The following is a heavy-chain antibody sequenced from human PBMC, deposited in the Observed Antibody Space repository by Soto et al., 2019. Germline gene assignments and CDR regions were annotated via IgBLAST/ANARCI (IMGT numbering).Heavy chain of an antibody. V-gene: IGHV3-9*01. D-gene: IGHD1-26*01. CDR3: AKVLVGPTLDAFDI. J-gene: IGHJ3*02. Sequence: EVQLVESGGGLVQPGRSLRLSCTASGFTFDDYAMHWVRQAPGKGLEWVSGISWNSGSIVYADSVKGRFTISRDNAKNSLYLQMNSLRAEDTALYYCAKVLVGPTLDAFDIWGQGTMVTVSS. CDR2: ISWNSGSI. CDR1: GFTFDDYA.